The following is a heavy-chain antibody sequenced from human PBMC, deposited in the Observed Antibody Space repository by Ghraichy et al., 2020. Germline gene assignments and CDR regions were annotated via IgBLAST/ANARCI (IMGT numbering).Heavy chain of an antibody. CDR3: ARVQPKPELRFIYYYYYMDV. V-gene: IGHV4-39*07. D-gene: IGHD3-3*01. J-gene: IGHJ6*03. CDR1: GGSISSSSYY. CDR2: IYYSGST. Sequence: SETLSLTCTVSGGSISSSSYYWGWIRQPPGKGLEWIGSIYYSGSTYYNPSLKSRVTISVDTSKNQFSLKLSSVTAADTAVYYCARVQPKPELRFIYYYYYMDVWGKGTTVTVSS.